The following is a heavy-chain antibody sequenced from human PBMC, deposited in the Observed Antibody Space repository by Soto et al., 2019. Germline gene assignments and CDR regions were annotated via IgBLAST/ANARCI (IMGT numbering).Heavy chain of an antibody. CDR1: GGSISSYY. V-gene: IGHV4-59*08. J-gene: IGHJ4*02. D-gene: IGHD6-19*01. CDR2: IYYSGST. CDR3: ARHNKYSSGAFDY. Sequence: ASETLSLTCTVSGGSISSYYWSWIRQPPGKGLEWIGYIYYSGSTNYNPSLKSRVTISVDTSKNQFSLKLSSVTAADTAVYYCARHNKYSSGAFDYWGQGTLVTVSS.